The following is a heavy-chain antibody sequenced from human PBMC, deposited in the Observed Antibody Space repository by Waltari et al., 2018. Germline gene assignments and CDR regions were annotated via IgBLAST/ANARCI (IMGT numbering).Heavy chain of an antibody. CDR2: ISGSGSGT. Sequence: ELQLLESGGGLEQRGGSLRLSCAASGFPFSLLASTWGRQAPGKGLEWGSDISGSGSGTYYADSVKGRFTISRDNSKNTLYLQMNSLRGEDTAVYYCAKDADYDSSGYVYDYWGQGTLVTVSS. CDR3: AKDADYDSSGYVYDY. V-gene: IGHV3-23*01. J-gene: IGHJ4*02. CDR1: GFPFSLLA. D-gene: IGHD3-22*01.